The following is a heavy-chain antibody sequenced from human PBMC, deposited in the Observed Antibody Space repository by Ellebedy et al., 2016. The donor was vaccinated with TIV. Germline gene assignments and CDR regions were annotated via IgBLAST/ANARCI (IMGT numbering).Heavy chain of an antibody. J-gene: IGHJ5*02. CDR3: ARGGWGIAARADNWFDP. CDR2: INPNSGGT. Sequence: ASVKVSCXASGYTSTDYFVHWVRQAPGQGLEWMGWINPNSGGTDYSQSFQGRVTVTRDTSISTAYMGLSRLRSDDTAVYYCARGGWGIAARADNWFDPWGQGTLVTVSS. CDR1: GYTSTDYF. D-gene: IGHD6-6*01. V-gene: IGHV1-2*02.